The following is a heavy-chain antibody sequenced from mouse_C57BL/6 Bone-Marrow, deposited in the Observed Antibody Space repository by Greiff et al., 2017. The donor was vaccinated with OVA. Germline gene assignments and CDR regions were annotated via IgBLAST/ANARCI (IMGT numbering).Heavy chain of an antibody. CDR3: ARQGDYSNPWFAY. CDR2: ISSGGSYT. CDR1: GFTFSSYG. Sequence: EVQGVESGGDLVKPGGSLKLSCAASGFTFSSYGMSWVRQTPDKRLEWVATISSGGSYTYYPDSVKGRFTISRDNAKNTLYLQMSSLKSEDTAMYYCARQGDYSNPWFAYWGQGTLVTVSA. J-gene: IGHJ3*01. V-gene: IGHV5-6*01. D-gene: IGHD2-5*01.